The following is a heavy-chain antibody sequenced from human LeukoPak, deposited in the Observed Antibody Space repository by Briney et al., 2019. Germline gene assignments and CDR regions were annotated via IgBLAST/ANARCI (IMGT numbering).Heavy chain of an antibody. CDR2: LYSAGAT. J-gene: IGHJ4*02. CDR1: GFTVSNNY. V-gene: IGHV3-53*01. CDR3: ASGGTGARKFYSDPFHY. D-gene: IGHD2-15*01. Sequence: GGSLRLSCAASGFTVSNNYMSWVRQAPGRGLEWVAILYSAGATYYTDSVRGRFTISRDSSKNTMCLQMNSLRAEDTAVYYCASGGTGARKFYSDPFHYWGQGTLVTVSS.